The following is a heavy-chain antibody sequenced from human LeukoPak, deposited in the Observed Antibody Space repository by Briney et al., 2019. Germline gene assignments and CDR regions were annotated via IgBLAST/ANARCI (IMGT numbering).Heavy chain of an antibody. CDR1: GFTFNSYA. CDR2: ISSSSSYI. CDR3: ARALAVATYYFDY. Sequence: GGSLRLSCAASGFTFNSYAMSWVRQAPGKGLEWVSSISSSSSYIYYADSVKGRFTISRDNAKNSLYLQMNSLRAEDTAVYYCARALAVATYYFDYWGQGTLVTVSS. V-gene: IGHV3-21*01. D-gene: IGHD6-19*01. J-gene: IGHJ4*02.